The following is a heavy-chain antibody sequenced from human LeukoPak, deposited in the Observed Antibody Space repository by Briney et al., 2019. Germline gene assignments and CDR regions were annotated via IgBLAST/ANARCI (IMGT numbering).Heavy chain of an antibody. CDR1: GYTFTSYG. V-gene: IGHV1-18*01. D-gene: IGHD3-9*01. Sequence: VASVKVSCKASGYTFTSYGISWVRQAPGQGLEWMGWISAYNGNTNYAQKLQGRVTMTTDTSTSTAYMELRSLRSDDTAVYYCARLVGRNVLRYFDWLGVFDYWGQGTLVTVSS. CDR3: ARLVGRNVLRYFDWLGVFDY. CDR2: ISAYNGNT. J-gene: IGHJ4*02.